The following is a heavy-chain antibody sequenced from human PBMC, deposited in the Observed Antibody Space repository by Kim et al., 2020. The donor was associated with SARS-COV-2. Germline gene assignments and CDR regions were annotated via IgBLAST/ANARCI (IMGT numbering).Heavy chain of an antibody. CDR1: GFTFRSYW. V-gene: IGHV3-7*01. D-gene: IGHD3-9*01. J-gene: IGHJ4*02. CDR3: TSSYSILTGDTFDN. CDR2: IKEDGTDT. Sequence: GGSLRLSCGISGFTFRSYWMSWVRQAPEKGLEWVATIKEDGTDTHYVESVRCRFTITRDNAKNSLYLEMNSLRVEDTAVYYCTSSYSILTGDTFDNWCQGTLVTVSS.